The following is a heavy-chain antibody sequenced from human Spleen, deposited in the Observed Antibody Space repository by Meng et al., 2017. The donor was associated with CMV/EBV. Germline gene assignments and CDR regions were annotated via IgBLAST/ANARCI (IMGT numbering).Heavy chain of an antibody. CDR2: IYWDDDK. Sequence: FSLNTHGVGVAWIRQPPGKALEWLAFIYWDDDKNYSPSLKTRLTINEGSSKNQVVLTMTNMDPVDTATYFCAHRVLQWSPRGYYFDSWGQGIRVTVSS. CDR1: FSLNTHGVG. J-gene: IGHJ4*01. D-gene: IGHD3-3*01. V-gene: IGHV2-5*02. CDR3: AHRVLQWSPRGYYFDS.